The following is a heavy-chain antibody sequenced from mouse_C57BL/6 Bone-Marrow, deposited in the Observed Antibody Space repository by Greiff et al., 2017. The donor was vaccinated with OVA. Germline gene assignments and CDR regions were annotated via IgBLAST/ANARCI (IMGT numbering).Heavy chain of an antibody. V-gene: IGHV1-50*01. J-gene: IGHJ2*01. D-gene: IGHD2-12*01. CDR2: IDPSDSYT. Sequence: VQLQQPGAELVKPGASVKLSCKASGYTFTSYWMQWVKQRPGQGLEWIGEIDPSDSYTNYNQKFKGKATLTVDTSSSTAYMQLSSLTSEDSAVYYCARDPPYDFDYWGQGTTLTVSS. CDR1: GYTFTSYW. CDR3: ARDPPYDFDY.